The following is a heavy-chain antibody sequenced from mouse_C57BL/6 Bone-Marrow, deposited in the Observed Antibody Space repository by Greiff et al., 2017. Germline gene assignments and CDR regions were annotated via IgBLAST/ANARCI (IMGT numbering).Heavy chain of an antibody. D-gene: IGHD2-2*01. CDR1: GYAFSSSW. J-gene: IGHJ4*01. CDR2: IYPGDGDT. Sequence: QVQLQQSGPELVKPGASVKISCKASGYAFSSSWMNWVKQRPGKGLVWIGRIYPGDGDTNYNGKFKGKATLTANKSSSTAYMQLSSLTSEDSAVYFWARCGYGYDNYAMDYWGQGTSVTVSS. CDR3: ARCGYGYDNYAMDY. V-gene: IGHV1-82*01.